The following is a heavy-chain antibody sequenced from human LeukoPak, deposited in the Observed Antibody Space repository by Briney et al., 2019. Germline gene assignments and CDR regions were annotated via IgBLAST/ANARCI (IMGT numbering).Heavy chain of an antibody. Sequence: EGSLRLSCAASGFTFSSYAMSWVRQAPGKGLEWVSAISGSGGSTYYADSVKGRFTISRDNSKNTLYLQMNSLRAEDTAVYYCAKEASYYYDSSGYSYYFDYWGQGTLVTVSS. CDR1: GFTFSSYA. J-gene: IGHJ4*02. V-gene: IGHV3-23*01. CDR3: AKEASYYYDSSGYSYYFDY. D-gene: IGHD3-22*01. CDR2: ISGSGGST.